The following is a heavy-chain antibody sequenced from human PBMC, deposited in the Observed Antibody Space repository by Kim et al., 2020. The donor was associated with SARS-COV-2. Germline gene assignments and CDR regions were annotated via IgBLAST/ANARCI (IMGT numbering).Heavy chain of an antibody. V-gene: IGHV4-39*07. D-gene: IGHD3-22*01. CDR3: ARVRPPHYYGSSVMGFDY. Sequence: SETLSLTCTVSGGSISSSSYYWGWIRQPPGKGLEWIGSIYYSGSTYYNPSLKSRVTISVDTSKNQFSLKLSSVTAADTAVYSCARVRPPHYYGSSVMGFDYWGRGTLVTVSS. CDR1: GGSISSSSYY. J-gene: IGHJ4*02. CDR2: IYYSGST.